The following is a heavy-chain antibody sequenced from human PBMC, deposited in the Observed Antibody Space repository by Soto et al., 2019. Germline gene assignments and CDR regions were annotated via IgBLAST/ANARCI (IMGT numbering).Heavy chain of an antibody. CDR3: ARAYDFWSGQDAFDI. D-gene: IGHD3-3*01. V-gene: IGHV1-69*02. Sequence: QVQLVQPGAEVKKPGSSVKVSCKASGGTFSSYTISWVRQAPGQGLEWMGRIIPILGIANYAQKFQGRVTITADKSTSTAYMELSSLRSEDTAVYYCARAYDFWSGQDAFDIWGQGTMVTVSS. CDR1: GGTFSSYT. CDR2: IIPILGIA. J-gene: IGHJ3*02.